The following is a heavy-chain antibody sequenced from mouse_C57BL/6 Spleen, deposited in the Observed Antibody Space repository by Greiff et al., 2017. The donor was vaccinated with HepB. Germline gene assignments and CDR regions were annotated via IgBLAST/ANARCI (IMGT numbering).Heavy chain of an antibody. CDR2: IDPSDSYT. Sequence: QVQLQQPGAELVMPGASVKLSCKASGYTFTSYWMHWVKQRPGQGLEWIGEIDPSDSYTNYNQKFKGKSTLTVDKSSSTAYMQLRSLTSEDSAVYYCAISPYGNWYLDVWGTGTTVTVSS. CDR1: GYTFTSYW. CDR3: AISPYGNWYLDV. J-gene: IGHJ1*03. D-gene: IGHD1-1*01. V-gene: IGHV1-69*01.